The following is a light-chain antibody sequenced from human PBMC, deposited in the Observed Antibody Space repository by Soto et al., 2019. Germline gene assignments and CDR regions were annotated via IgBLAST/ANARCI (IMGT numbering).Light chain of an antibody. CDR1: QSFSISN. CDR3: QQYNNWLIT. CDR2: GAS. J-gene: IGKJ5*01. V-gene: IGKV3-15*01. Sequence: EILLTQSPGTLSLSPGERATRSCRASQSFSISNLSWYQQKPVQAPRLLIYGASTRATSIPARFSGSGSGTEFTLTISSLQSEDFAVYYCQQYNNWLITLGQGTRLEIK.